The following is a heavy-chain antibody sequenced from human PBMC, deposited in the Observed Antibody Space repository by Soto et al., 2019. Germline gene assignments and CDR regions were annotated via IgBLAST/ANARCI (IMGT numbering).Heavy chain of an antibody. Sequence: QVQLVQSGAEVKKPGSSVKVSCKASGGTFSSYAISWVRQAPGQGLEWMGGIIPIFGTANYAQKFQGRVTIXXDXSXXTAYMELRSLRSEDTAVYYCARDKAAAGPNNWFDPWGQGTLVTVSS. V-gene: IGHV1-69*12. J-gene: IGHJ5*02. CDR2: IIPIFGTA. CDR3: ARDKAAAGPNNWFDP. D-gene: IGHD6-13*01. CDR1: GGTFSSYA.